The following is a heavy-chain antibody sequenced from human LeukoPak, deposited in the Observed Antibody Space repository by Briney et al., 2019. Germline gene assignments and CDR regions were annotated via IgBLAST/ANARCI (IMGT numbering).Heavy chain of an antibody. J-gene: IGHJ3*02. Sequence: GALRLSCAASGFTFSSDWMSWVRQAPGNGLEWVAYIKQGGSEKYYVDSVKGRFTISRDNAKNSLYLQMNSLRAEDTAVYYCARKERRIFGVVTPRGAFDIWGQGTMVTVSS. CDR2: IKQGGSEK. CDR1: GFTFSSDW. D-gene: IGHD3-3*01. V-gene: IGHV3-7*04. CDR3: ARKERRIFGVVTPRGAFDI.